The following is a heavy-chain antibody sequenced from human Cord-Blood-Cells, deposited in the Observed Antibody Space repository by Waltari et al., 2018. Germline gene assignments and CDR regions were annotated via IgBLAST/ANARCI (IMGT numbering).Heavy chain of an antibody. CDR1: GFTFRSYA. CDR3: ARDRPKSEGYFDY. CDR2: ISYDGSNK. D-gene: IGHD3-22*01. J-gene: IGHJ4*02. V-gene: IGHV3-30-3*01. Sequence: QVQLVESGGGVVQPGRSLRLSCAASGFTFRSYAMHWVRQAPGKGLEWVAVISYDGSNKYYADSVKGRFTISRDNSKNTLYLQMNSLRAEDTAVYYCARDRPKSEGYFDYWGQGTLVTVSS.